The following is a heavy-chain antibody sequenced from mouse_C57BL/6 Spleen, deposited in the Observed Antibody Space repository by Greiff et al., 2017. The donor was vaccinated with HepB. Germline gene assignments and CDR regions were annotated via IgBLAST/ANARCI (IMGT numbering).Heavy chain of an antibody. CDR2: ISSGSSTI. V-gene: IGHV5-17*01. J-gene: IGHJ4*01. Sequence: DVHLVESGGGLVKPGGSLKLSCAASGFTFSDYGMHWVRQAPEKGLEWVAYISSGSSTIYYADTVKGRFTISRDNAKNTLFLQMTSLRSEDTAMYYCARHPGYYYAMDYWGQGTSVTVSS. CDR3: ARHPGYYYAMDY. CDR1: GFTFSDYG.